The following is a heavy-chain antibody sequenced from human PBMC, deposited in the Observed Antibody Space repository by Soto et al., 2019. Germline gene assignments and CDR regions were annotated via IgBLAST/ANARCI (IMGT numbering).Heavy chain of an antibody. CDR3: ARDNDRLQLGGSYYYILDG. D-gene: IGHD5-12*01. Sequence: QVQLEQSGAEVKQPGSSVRVSCKASGGTFSNSAISWVRQAPGQGLEWMGGIMPVFRAPDYAQNFQGRVTITADEATSRADMELHGLRSDDTAVYFCARDNDRLQLGGSYYYILDGWGQGTTVTVSS. CDR1: GGTFSNSA. CDR2: IMPVFRAP. J-gene: IGHJ6*02. V-gene: IGHV1-69*12.